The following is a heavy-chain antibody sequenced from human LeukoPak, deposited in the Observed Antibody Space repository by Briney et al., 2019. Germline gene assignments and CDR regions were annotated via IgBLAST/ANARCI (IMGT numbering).Heavy chain of an antibody. V-gene: IGHV3-23*01. CDR2: ISGSGGST. J-gene: IGHJ3*02. D-gene: IGHD2-15*01. Sequence: GGSLRLSCAASGFTFSSYAMSWVRQAPGKGLEWVSAISGSGGSTYYADSVKGRFTISRDNSKNTLYLQMNSLRAEDTAVYYCARPSTKWSSPLAFDIWGQGTMVTVSS. CDR3: ARPSTKWSSPLAFDI. CDR1: GFTFSSYA.